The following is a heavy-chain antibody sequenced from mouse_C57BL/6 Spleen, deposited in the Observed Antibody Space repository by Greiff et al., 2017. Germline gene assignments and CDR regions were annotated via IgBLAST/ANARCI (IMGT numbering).Heavy chain of an antibody. Sequence: QVQLQQSGAELARPGASVKMSCKASGYTFTSYTMHWVKQRPGKGLEWIGYINPSSGYTKYNQKFKDKATLTADKSSSTAYMQLSSLTSEDSAVYYCARPADDSYFYFDVWGTGTTVTVSS. CDR2: INPSSGYT. V-gene: IGHV1-4*01. CDR3: ARPADDSYFYFDV. J-gene: IGHJ1*03. CDR1: GYTFTSYT.